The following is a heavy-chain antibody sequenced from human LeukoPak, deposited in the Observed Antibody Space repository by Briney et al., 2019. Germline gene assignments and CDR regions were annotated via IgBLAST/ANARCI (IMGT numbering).Heavy chain of an antibody. CDR1: GYTFTGYH. Sequence: ASVKVSCKASGYTFTGYHMHWVRQAPGQGLEWMGWINPNSGGTNYAQKFQGRVTMTRDTSISTAYMELSRLRSDDTAVYYCARGYCSSTSCRGIDYWGQGTLVTVSP. CDR3: ARGYCSSTSCRGIDY. D-gene: IGHD2-2*01. CDR2: INPNSGGT. J-gene: IGHJ4*02. V-gene: IGHV1-2*02.